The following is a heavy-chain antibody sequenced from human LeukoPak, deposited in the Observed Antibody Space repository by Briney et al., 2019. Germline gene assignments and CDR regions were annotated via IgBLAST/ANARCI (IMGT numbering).Heavy chain of an antibody. Sequence: GASVKVSCKASSYTFTSYGISWVRQAPGQGLEWMGWISAYNGNTNYAQKLQGRVTMTTDTSTSTAYMELRSLRSDDTAVYYCARQGRDYYDSSGYYLLWYFDLWGRGTLVTVSS. CDR3: ARQGRDYYDSSGYYLLWYFDL. CDR2: ISAYNGNT. J-gene: IGHJ2*01. D-gene: IGHD3-22*01. CDR1: SYTFTSYG. V-gene: IGHV1-18*01.